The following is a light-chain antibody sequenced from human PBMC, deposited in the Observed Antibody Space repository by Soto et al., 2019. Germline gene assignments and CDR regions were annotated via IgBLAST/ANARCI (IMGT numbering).Light chain of an antibody. J-gene: IGKJ1*01. CDR3: QQYGSSPWT. V-gene: IGKV3-20*01. Sequence: EIVLTQSPGTLSLSPGERATLSCRASQSVSSSYLAWYQQQPGQAPRPLIYGAYSRAIGIPDRFSGSGSGTDFTLTISRLEPEDFAVYYCQQYGSSPWTFGQRTKVEIK. CDR1: QSVSSSY. CDR2: GAY.